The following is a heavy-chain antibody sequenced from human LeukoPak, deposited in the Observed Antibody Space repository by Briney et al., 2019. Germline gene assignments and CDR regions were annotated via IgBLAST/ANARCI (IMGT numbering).Heavy chain of an antibody. J-gene: IGHJ6*02. CDR1: GYIFTTYW. CDR2: IDPIDSYI. D-gene: IGHD6-13*01. V-gene: IGHV5-10-1*01. CDR3: ARLVAAAGNYYGMDV. Sequence: GESLKISCKGSGYIFTTYWITWVRQMPGKGLEWMGRIDPIDSYIYYSPSFQGHVTMSVDKSITTVYLQWSSLKASDTAIYYCARLVAAAGNYYGMDVWGQGTTVTVSS.